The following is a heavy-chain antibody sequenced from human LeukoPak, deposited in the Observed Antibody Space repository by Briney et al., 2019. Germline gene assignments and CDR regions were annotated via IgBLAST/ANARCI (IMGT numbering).Heavy chain of an antibody. D-gene: IGHD5-12*01. Sequence: PSETLSLTCAVSGGSISSSNWWSWVRQPPGKGLEWIGEIYHSGSTNYNPSLKSRVTISVDKSKNQFSLKLSSVTAADTAVYYCARVLNSGYDLVDAFDIWGQGTMVTVSS. CDR1: GGSISSSNW. CDR3: ARVLNSGYDLVDAFDI. J-gene: IGHJ3*02. CDR2: IYHSGST. V-gene: IGHV4-4*02.